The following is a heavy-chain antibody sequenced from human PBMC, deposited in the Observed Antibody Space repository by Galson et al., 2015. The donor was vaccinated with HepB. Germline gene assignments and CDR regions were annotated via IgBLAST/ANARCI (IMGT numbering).Heavy chain of an antibody. D-gene: IGHD6-19*01. CDR2: IWYDGSNK. J-gene: IGHJ4*02. V-gene: IGHV3-33*01. CDR1: GFTFSSYG. Sequence: SLRLSCAASGFTFSSYGMHWVRQAPGKGLEWVAVIWYDGSNKYYADSVKGRFTISRDNSKNTLYLQMNSLRAEDTAVYYCARDAPNSSGWYRSGGEQDYWGQGTLVTVSS. CDR3: ARDAPNSSGWYRSGGEQDY.